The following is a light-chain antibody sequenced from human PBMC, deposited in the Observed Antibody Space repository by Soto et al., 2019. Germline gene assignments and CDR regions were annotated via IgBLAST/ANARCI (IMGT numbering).Light chain of an antibody. Sequence: QSALTQPPSASGSPGQSVTISCTGTSSDVGGTNYVSWYQQHPGKAPKLIIYEVSKRPSGVPDRFSGSKSGNTASLTVSGLQAEDEADYYCCSYAGSNNVVLGGVTKVTVL. CDR3: CSYAGSNNVV. CDR2: EVS. V-gene: IGLV2-8*01. J-gene: IGLJ2*01. CDR1: SSDVGGTNY.